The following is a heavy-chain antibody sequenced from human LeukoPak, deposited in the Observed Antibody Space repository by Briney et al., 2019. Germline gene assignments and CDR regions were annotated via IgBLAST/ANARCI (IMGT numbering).Heavy chain of an antibody. Sequence: PSETLSLTCTVSGGSISSYYWSWIRQPPGKGLEWIGYIYYSGSTNYNPSLKSRVTISVDTSKNQFSLKLRSVTDADTAVYYCARETSDTAMASYYFDQWGQGTLVTVSS. J-gene: IGHJ4*02. CDR1: GGSISSYY. V-gene: IGHV4-59*12. CDR2: IYYSGST. CDR3: ARETSDTAMASYYFDQ. D-gene: IGHD5-18*01.